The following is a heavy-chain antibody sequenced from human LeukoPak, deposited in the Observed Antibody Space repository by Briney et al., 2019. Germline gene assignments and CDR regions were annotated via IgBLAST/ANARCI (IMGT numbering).Heavy chain of an antibody. Sequence: ASEKVSCKASGYTFADYFIHWVRQAPGQGLEWMGRINLNTGGAEYAPKFQGWVTMTRDTSISTAYVEVNRLISDDTAVYYCARDLTSTSNWEFDYWGQGTLVIVSS. D-gene: IGHD1-26*01. CDR1: GYTFADYF. CDR3: ARDLTSTSNWEFDY. V-gene: IGHV1-2*04. J-gene: IGHJ4*02. CDR2: INLNTGGA.